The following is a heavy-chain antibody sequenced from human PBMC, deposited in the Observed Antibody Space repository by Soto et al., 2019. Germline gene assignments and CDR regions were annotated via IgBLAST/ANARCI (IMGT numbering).Heavy chain of an antibody. CDR3: AGGQDFGWGSYSPSTRHYYGMDV. Sequence: QVQLVQSGAEVKKPGASVKVSCKASGYTFTSYAMHWVRQAPGQRLEWMGWINAGNGNTKYSQKFQGRVTITRDTSASTANMELGSLRSEDTAVYYCAGGQDFGWGSYSPSTRHYYGMDVWGQGTTVTVSS. J-gene: IGHJ6*02. V-gene: IGHV1-3*01. D-gene: IGHD3-10*01. CDR1: GYTFTSYA. CDR2: INAGNGNT.